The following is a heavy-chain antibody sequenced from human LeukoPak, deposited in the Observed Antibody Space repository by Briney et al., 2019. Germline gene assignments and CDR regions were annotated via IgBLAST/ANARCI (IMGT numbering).Heavy chain of an antibody. CDR1: GGSISSGY. Sequence: PSETLSLTCSVSGGSISSGYWSWIRQPPGKGLEWIAYMYNNGRSNYNPSLKSRVTISLDTSKNHFSRKLSSVTAADTAVYYCAGGSGASWFDPWGQGTLVTVSS. J-gene: IGHJ5*02. V-gene: IGHV4-59*01. D-gene: IGHD2-8*02. CDR2: MYNNGRS. CDR3: AGGSGASWFDP.